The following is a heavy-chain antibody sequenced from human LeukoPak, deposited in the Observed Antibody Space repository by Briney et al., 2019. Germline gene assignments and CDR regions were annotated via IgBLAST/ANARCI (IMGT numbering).Heavy chain of an antibody. Sequence: GGSLRLSCAASGFTFSSYGMHWVRQAPGKGLEWVAVISYDGSNKYYADSVKGRFTISRDNSKNTLYLQMNSLRAEDTAVYYCAKREFPYSSSWPYYGMDVWGQGTTVTVSS. CDR1: GFTFSSYG. D-gene: IGHD6-13*01. CDR2: ISYDGSNK. CDR3: AKREFPYSSSWPYYGMDV. J-gene: IGHJ6*02. V-gene: IGHV3-30*18.